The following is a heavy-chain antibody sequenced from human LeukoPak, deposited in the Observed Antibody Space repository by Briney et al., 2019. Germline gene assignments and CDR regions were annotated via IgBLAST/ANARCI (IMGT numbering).Heavy chain of an antibody. CDR2: IYYSGST. Sequence: SETLFLTCTVSGGSISSYYWSWIRQPPGKGLEWIGYIYYSGSTNYNPSLKSRVTISVDTSKNQFSLKLSSVTAADTAVYYCARHNYYGSGGYPSGWGQGTLVTVSS. J-gene: IGHJ4*02. D-gene: IGHD3-10*01. CDR3: ARHNYYGSGGYPSG. CDR1: GGSISSYY. V-gene: IGHV4-59*08.